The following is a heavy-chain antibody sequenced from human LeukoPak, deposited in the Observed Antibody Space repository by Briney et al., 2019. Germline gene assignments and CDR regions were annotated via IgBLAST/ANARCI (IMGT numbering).Heavy chain of an antibody. Sequence: GSLRLSSAASGFTFSSYAMSWIRQPPGKGLEWIGYIYYSGSTNYNPSLKSRVTISVDTSKNQFSLKLSSVTAADTAVYYCARDMVVGGFDPWGQGTLVTVSS. V-gene: IGHV4-59*01. CDR1: GFTFSSYA. J-gene: IGHJ5*02. CDR2: IYYSGST. CDR3: ARDMVVGGFDP. D-gene: IGHD2-15*01.